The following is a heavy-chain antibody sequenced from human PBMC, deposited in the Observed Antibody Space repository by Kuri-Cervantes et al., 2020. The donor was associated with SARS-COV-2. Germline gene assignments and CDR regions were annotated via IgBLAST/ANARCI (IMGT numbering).Heavy chain of an antibody. CDR2: ISTSGST. J-gene: IGHJ4*02. CDR3: ARGRVLDY. Sequence: SETLSLTCTVSGASISSYYWGWIRQPPGKRLEWVGQISTSGSTSYNSSLESRVTISVDTSKNQFSLELSSVTAADTAVYYCARGRVLDYWGQGTLVTVSS. V-gene: IGHV4-4*09. CDR1: GASISSYY.